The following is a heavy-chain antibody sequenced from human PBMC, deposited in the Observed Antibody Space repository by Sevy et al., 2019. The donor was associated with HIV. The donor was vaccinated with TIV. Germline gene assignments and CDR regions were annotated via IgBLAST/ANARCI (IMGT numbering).Heavy chain of an antibody. CDR1: GYTFSDNY. J-gene: IGHJ3*02. D-gene: IGHD2-15*01. Sequence: ASVKVSCKASGYTFSDNYMHWVRQAPGQGIEWVGRINPRTGDTKYAQKFQGRVTVTRDTSISTAYMELSRLTSDDTAIYYCAKDKLLDAFDIWGQGTWVTVSS. V-gene: IGHV1-2*06. CDR2: INPRTGDT. CDR3: AKDKLLDAFDI.